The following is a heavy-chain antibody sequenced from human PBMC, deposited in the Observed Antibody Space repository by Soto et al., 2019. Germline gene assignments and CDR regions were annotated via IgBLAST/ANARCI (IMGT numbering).Heavy chain of an antibody. CDR2: IYYSGST. CDR3: ARAPVGGDGWFDP. J-gene: IGHJ5*02. CDR1: GGSISSYY. D-gene: IGHD2-21*01. V-gene: IGHV4-59*01. Sequence: QVQLHESGPGLVKPSETLSLTCTVSGGSISSYYWSWIRQPPGKGLEWIGYIYYSGSTNYNPSLKSLVTISVDTSKNQFSLKPSSVTAADTAVYYCARAPVGGDGWFDPWGQGTLVTVSS.